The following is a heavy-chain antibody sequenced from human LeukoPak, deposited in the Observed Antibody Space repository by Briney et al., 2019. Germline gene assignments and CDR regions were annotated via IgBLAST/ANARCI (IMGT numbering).Heavy chain of an antibody. J-gene: IGHJ1*01. CDR2: IYYSGST. CDR3: ARLKYYYDSSGSRAEYFQH. Sequence: SEILSLTCTVSGGSISSYYWSWIRQPPGKGLEWIGYIYYSGSTNYNPSLKSRVTISVDTSKNQFSLKLSSVTAADTAVYYCARLKYYYDSSGSRAEYFQHWGQGTLVTASS. V-gene: IGHV4-59*01. D-gene: IGHD3-22*01. CDR1: GGSISSYY.